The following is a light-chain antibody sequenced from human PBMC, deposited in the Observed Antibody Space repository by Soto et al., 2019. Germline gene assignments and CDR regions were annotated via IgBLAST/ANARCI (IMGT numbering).Light chain of an antibody. V-gene: IGKV3-20*01. CDR3: QQYGSSPPT. CDR1: QSVSSSY. Sequence: EIVLTQSAGTLSLSPGERATLSCRASQSVSSSYLAWYQQKPGQAPRLLIYGASSRATGIPDRFSGSGSGTEFTLTISRLEPADFAVYYCQQYGSSPPTFGQGTKLEIK. J-gene: IGKJ2*01. CDR2: GAS.